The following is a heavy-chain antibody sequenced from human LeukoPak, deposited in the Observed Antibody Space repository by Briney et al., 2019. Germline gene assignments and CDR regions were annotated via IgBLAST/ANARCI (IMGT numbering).Heavy chain of an antibody. D-gene: IGHD3-22*01. CDR3: AKDVLSTVDTMIVVVIPSGFDY. V-gene: IGHV3-23*01. CDR2: ISGSGGST. CDR1: GFTFSSYA. Sequence: GGSLRLSCAASGFTFSSYAMSWVRQAPGKGLEWVSAISGSGGSTYYADSAKGRFTISRDNSKNTLYLQMNSLRAEDTAVYYCAKDVLSTVDTMIVVVIPSGFDYWGQGTLVTVSS. J-gene: IGHJ4*02.